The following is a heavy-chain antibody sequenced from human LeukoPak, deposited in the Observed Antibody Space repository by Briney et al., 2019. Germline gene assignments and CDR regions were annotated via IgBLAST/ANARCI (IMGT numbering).Heavy chain of an antibody. CDR2: IRDSGGEM. CDR3: ARDHNWAFDF. CDR1: GFSFSLYP. D-gene: IGHD1-1*01. Sequence: GGSLRLSCAASGFSFSLYPMNWVRQAPGRGLEWLSNIRDSGGEMYYADSVKGRFTITRDNAKNTLYLQMNGLRVEDTAVYFCARDHNWAFDFWGRGSLITVSS. V-gene: IGHV3-48*01. J-gene: IGHJ4*02.